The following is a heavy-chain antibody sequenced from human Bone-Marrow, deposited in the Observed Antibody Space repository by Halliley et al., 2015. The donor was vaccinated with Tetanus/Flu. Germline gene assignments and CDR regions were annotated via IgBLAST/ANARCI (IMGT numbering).Heavy chain of an antibody. J-gene: IGHJ4*02. CDR2: IFYRGSP. V-gene: IGHV4-59*01. Sequence: LEWIGYIFYRGSPTYNPSLKSRVPISVDTSKTQPSLKLRSVPAADTAVYYCARDSYGNGWFFDYWGQGTLVSVSS. D-gene: IGHD6-19*01. CDR3: ARDSYGNGWFFDY.